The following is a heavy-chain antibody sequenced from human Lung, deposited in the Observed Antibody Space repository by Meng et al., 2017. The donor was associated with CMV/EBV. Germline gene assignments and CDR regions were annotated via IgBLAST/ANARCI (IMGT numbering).Heavy chain of an antibody. J-gene: IGHJ3*02. V-gene: IGHV3-33*06. CDR3: AKDDYRTPPPDAFDI. CDR2: IWYDGKTK. D-gene: IGHD4/OR15-4a*01. Sequence: SLKISXAASGFTFSNYGMHWVRQAPGKGLEWVAVIWYDGKTKYYADSVKGRFSISGDNSKYTLYLQMNSLRADDTAVYYCAKDDYRTPPPDAFDIWGQGTRVTVSS. CDR1: GFTFSNYG.